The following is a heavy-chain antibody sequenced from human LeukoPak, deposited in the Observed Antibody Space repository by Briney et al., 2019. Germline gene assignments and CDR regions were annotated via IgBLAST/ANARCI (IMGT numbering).Heavy chain of an antibody. CDR3: ARVVPAAMGHYYYYYGMDV. CDR2: INHSGST. J-gene: IGHJ6*02. V-gene: IGHV4-34*01. Sequence: PSETLSLTCAVSGGSFSGYYWSWIRQPPGKGLEWIGEINHSGSTNYNPSLKSRVTISVDTSKNQFSLKLSSVTAADTAVYYCARVVPAAMGHYYYYYGMDVWGQGTTVTVSS. CDR1: GGSFSGYY. D-gene: IGHD2-2*01.